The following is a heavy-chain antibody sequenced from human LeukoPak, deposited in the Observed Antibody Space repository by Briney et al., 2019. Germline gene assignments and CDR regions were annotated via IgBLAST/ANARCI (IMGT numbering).Heavy chain of an antibody. Sequence: ASVKVSCKASGYTFTSYAMNWVRQAPGQGLEWMGWISAYNGNTNYAQKLQGRVTMTTDTSTSTAYMELRSLRSDDTAVYYCATLRGYYYDSSGSQPTDAFDIWGQGTMVTVSS. CDR1: GYTFTSYA. CDR3: ATLRGYYYDSSGSQPTDAFDI. CDR2: ISAYNGNT. J-gene: IGHJ3*02. V-gene: IGHV1-18*01. D-gene: IGHD3-22*01.